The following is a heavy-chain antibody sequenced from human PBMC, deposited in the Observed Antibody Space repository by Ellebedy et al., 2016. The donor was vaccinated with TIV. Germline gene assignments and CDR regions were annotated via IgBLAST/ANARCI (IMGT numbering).Heavy chain of an antibody. V-gene: IGHV4-30-2*01. D-gene: IGHD6-13*01. Sequence: SETLSLTXAVSGGSISSGGYSWSWIRQPPGKGLEWIGYIYHSGSTYYNPSLKSRVTISVDTSKNQFSLKLSSVTAADTAVYYCAREDIYKAAAGTLYYYGMDVWGQGTTVTVSS. J-gene: IGHJ6*02. CDR3: AREDIYKAAAGTLYYYGMDV. CDR1: GGSISSGGYS. CDR2: IYHSGST.